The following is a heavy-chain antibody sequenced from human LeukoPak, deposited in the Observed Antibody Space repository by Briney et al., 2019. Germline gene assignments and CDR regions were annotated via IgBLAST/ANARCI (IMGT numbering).Heavy chain of an antibody. CDR2: IVVGSGNT. D-gene: IGHD3-22*01. Sequence: SVKVSCKASGFTFTSSAVQWVRQARGQRLEWIGWIVVGSGNTNYAQKFQERVAITRDMSTSLVYMELSSLRSEDTAVYYCAAEAAYYYDSRDAFDVWGQGTMVTVSS. CDR1: GFTFTSSA. CDR3: AAEAAYYYDSRDAFDV. V-gene: IGHV1-58*01. J-gene: IGHJ3*01.